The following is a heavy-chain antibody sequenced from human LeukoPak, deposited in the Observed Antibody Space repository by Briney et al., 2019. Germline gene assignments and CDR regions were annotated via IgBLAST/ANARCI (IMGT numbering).Heavy chain of an antibody. V-gene: IGHV1-46*01. J-gene: IGHJ5*02. CDR2: INPSGGST. D-gene: IGHD6-13*01. CDR3: ASTPIAAAGIIRNWFDP. CDR1: GYTFTSYY. Sequence: ASVKVSCKASGYTFTSYYMHWVRQAPGQGLEWMGIINPSGGSTSYAQKFQGRVTVTRDTSTSTVYMELSSLRSEDTAVYYCASTPIAAAGIIRNWFDPWGQGTLVTVSS.